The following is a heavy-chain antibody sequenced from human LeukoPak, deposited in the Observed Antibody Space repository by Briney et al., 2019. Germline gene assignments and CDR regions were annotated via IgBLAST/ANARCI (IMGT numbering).Heavy chain of an antibody. J-gene: IGHJ4*02. V-gene: IGHV3-7*03. CDR1: GFTFSTYW. CDR3: ARAVTSTEGY. Sequence: PGGSLRLSCAASGFTFSTYWRTWVRQAPGKGLEWVASLNQDGSEKYYVDSVKGRFTISRDNAQKSLYLEMKSLSAKDTAVYYCARAVTSTEGYWGQGTLVTVSS. CDR2: LNQDGSEK.